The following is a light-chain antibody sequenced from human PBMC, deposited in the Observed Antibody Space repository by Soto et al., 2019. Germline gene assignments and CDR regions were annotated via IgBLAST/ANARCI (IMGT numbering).Light chain of an antibody. J-gene: IGKJ1*01. CDR3: QQSSTTPWT. V-gene: IGKV1-39*01. CDR1: QSISTY. CDR2: LTS. Sequence: DIQMTQSPSSLSASLGDRATITCRASQSISTYLNWFQQKPGKAPKLLIYLTSTLQSGVPSRFSGSGSGTDFTLTISSLQPEDFAAYYCQQSSTTPWTFGQGTKVDI.